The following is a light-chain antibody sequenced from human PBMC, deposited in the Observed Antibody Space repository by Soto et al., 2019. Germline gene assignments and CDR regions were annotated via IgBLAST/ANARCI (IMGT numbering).Light chain of an antibody. V-gene: IGKV3-20*01. CDR1: QSVSSSY. Sequence: EIVLTQSPGTLSLSPGERATLSCRASQSVSSSYLAWYQQKPGQAPRLLIYSATKRPTGIPDRFSGSGSGTDFTLTISRLEPEDFAVYYCQQYGGSPRLTFGGGTKVEIK. CDR3: QQYGGSPRLT. J-gene: IGKJ4*01. CDR2: SAT.